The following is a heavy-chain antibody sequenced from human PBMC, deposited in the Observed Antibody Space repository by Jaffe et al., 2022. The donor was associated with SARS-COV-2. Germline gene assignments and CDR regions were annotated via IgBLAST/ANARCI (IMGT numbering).Heavy chain of an antibody. J-gene: IGHJ4*02. D-gene: IGHD6-13*01. CDR3: ARRYSGLYSSSWYLDYSFDY. V-gene: IGHV4-39*01. CDR2: IYYSGST. Sequence: QLQLQESGPGLVKPSETLSLTCTVSGGSISSSSYYWGWIRQPPGKGLEWIGSIYYSGSTYYNPSLRSRVTISVDTSKNQFSLKLSSVTAADTAVYYCARRYSGLYSSSWYLDYSFDYWGQGTLVTVSS. CDR1: GGSISSSSYY.